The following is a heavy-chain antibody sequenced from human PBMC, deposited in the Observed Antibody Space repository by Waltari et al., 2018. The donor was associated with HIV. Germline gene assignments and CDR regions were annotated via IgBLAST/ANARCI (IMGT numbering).Heavy chain of an antibody. Sequence: QVVVVQSGAEVKKPGASVQVSCKASGYSFSDYYLHWVRQAPGPGLEWMGWINPKSVGTNYAQKFQGRVNMTRDTSITTAFMELSSLTSDDTAVYYCARDLSYDSGGSEVGSWGQGTLVTVSS. V-gene: IGHV1-2*02. D-gene: IGHD2-15*01. CDR1: GYSFSDYY. CDR3: ARDLSYDSGGSEVGS. CDR2: INPKSVGT. J-gene: IGHJ4*02.